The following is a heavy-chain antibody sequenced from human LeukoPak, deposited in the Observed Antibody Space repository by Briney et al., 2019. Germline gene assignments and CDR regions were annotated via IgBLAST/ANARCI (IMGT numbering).Heavy chain of an antibody. J-gene: IGHJ5*02. CDR3: AKVVGYCGSPSCSVDP. D-gene: IGHD2-2*01. CDR2: ISGSGGIT. CDR1: GSTFSSYA. V-gene: IGHV3-23*01. Sequence: GGSLRLSCEASGSTFSSYAMSWVRQAPGKGLEWVSGISGSGGITKYVDSVKGRFTISRDNSKNTLYLQMNSLRAEDTAVYYCAKVVGYCGSPSCSVDPWGQGTLVTVSS.